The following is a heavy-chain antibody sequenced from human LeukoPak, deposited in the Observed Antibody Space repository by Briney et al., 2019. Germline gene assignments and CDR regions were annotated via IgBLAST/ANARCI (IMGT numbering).Heavy chain of an antibody. J-gene: IGHJ4*02. V-gene: IGHV4-31*03. CDR2: IYYSGST. CDR3: ARVRRPHYYDSSGYLDY. CDR1: GGSISSGGYY. D-gene: IGHD3-22*01. Sequence: PPETLSLTCTVSGGSISSGGYYWSWIRQHPGKGLEWIGYIYYSGSTYYNPSLKSRVTISVDTSKNQFSLKLSSVTAADTAVYYCARVRRPHYYDSSGYLDYWGQGTLVTVSS.